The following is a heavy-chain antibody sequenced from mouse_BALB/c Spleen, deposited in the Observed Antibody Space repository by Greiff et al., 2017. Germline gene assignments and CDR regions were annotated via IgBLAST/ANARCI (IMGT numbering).Heavy chain of an antibody. V-gene: IGHV1-7*01. CDR2: INPSTGYT. CDR1: GYTFTSYW. J-gene: IGHJ2*01. Sequence: QVQLKESGAELAKPGASVKMSCKASGYTFTSYWMHWVKQRPGQGLEWIGYINPSTGYTEYNQKFKDKATLTADKSSSTAYMQLSSLTSEDSAVYYCARCTTVVACDYWGQGTTLTVSS. CDR3: ARCTTVVACDY. D-gene: IGHD1-1*01.